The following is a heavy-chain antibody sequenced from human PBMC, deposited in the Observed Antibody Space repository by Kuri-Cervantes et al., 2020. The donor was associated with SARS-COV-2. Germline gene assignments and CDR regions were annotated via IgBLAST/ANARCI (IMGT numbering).Heavy chain of an antibody. CDR2: IYYSGST. CDR3: ARLMMSSITIFGVVITRNWFDP. CDR1: GGSISSSSYY. D-gene: IGHD3-3*01. Sequence: ESLKISCTVSGGSISSSSYYWGWIRQPPGKGLEWIGSIYYSGSTYYNPSLKSRVTISVDTSKNQFSLKLSSVTAADTAVYYCARLMMSSITIFGVVITRNWFDPWGQGTLVTVSS. J-gene: IGHJ5*02. V-gene: IGHV4-39*01.